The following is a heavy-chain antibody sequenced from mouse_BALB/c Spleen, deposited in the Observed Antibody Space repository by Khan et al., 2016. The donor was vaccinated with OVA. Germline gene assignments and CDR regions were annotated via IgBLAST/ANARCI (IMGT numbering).Heavy chain of an antibody. CDR1: GYTFSDYV. D-gene: IGHD2-12*01. J-gene: IGHJ3*01. CDR2: IYPGSGST. V-gene: IGHV1-77*01. Sequence: LVESGPELVKPGASVKMSCKASGYTFSDYVISWVKLRTGQGLAWIGAIYPGSGSTYYNEKFKGKATLTADKPSSTAYMPLSSLTSEDSAVYFCARSNDGCCVSYWDQGTLVTVS. CDR3: ARSNDGCCVSY.